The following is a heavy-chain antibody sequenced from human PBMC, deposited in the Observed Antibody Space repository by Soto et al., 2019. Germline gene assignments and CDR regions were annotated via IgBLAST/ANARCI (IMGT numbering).Heavy chain of an antibody. CDR1: GYPFTSYG. CDR2: ISAYNGNT. CDR3: ASLLAHRAGAFDI. D-gene: IGHD6-25*01. J-gene: IGHJ3*02. Sequence: QVQLVQSGAEVKKPGASVKVSCKASGYPFTSYGISWVRQAPGQGLEWMGWISAYNGNTNYAQELQRRVNMTTYTSSSTANMELRCRRSDDTSVYYRASLLAHRAGAFDIGGQGKLVTVSS. V-gene: IGHV1-18*01.